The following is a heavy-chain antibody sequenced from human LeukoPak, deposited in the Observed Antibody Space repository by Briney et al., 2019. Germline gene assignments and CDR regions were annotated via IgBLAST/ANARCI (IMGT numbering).Heavy chain of an antibody. D-gene: IGHD2-2*01. CDR3: ASSPRFGPAGMDY. J-gene: IGHJ4*02. CDR2: INPNSGGT. Sequence: ASVKVSCKASGYTFTGYYMHWARQAPGQGLEWMGWINPNSGGTNYAQKFQGRVTMTRDTSISTAYMELSRLRSDDTAVYYCASSPRFGPAGMDYWGQGTLVTVSS. V-gene: IGHV1-2*02. CDR1: GYTFTGYY.